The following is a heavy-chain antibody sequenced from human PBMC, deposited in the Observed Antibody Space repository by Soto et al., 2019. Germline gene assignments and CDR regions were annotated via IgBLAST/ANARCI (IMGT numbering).Heavy chain of an antibody. V-gene: IGHV3-73*01. D-gene: IGHD3-22*01. CDR3: TRAPRNYYDSSGSANWFDP. J-gene: IGHJ5*02. Sequence: QPGGSLRLSCAASGFTFSGSAMHWVRQASGKGLEWVGRIRSKTNSYATAYAASVKGRFTISRDDSKNTAYLQMNSLKTEDTAVYYCTRAPRNYYDSSGSANWFDPWGQGTLVTVSS. CDR1: GFTFSGSA. CDR2: IRSKTNSYAT.